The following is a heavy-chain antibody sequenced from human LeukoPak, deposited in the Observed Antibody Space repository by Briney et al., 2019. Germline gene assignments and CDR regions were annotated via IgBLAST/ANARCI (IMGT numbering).Heavy chain of an antibody. CDR3: ARGSTSDWPLDH. CDR2: IDADNGDT. V-gene: IGHV1-3*01. CDR1: GYTFSGYA. Sequence: ASVKASCKASGYTFSGYAIHWVRQAPGQRFEWMGWIDADNGDTRSSQRFQGRVTITRDTSANTVHMKLSSLTSEDTAVYYCARGSTSDWPLDHWGQGTLVTISS. J-gene: IGHJ4*02. D-gene: IGHD6-19*01.